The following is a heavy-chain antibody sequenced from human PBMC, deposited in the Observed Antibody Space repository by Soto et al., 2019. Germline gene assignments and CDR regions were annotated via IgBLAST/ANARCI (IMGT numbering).Heavy chain of an antibody. CDR2: IYYSGST. CDR3: ASEVHGTTTAFEI. J-gene: IGHJ3*02. CDR1: GGSISSYY. D-gene: IGHD4-17*01. Sequence: SETLSLTCTVSGGSISSYYWSWIRQPPGKGLEWIGYIYYSGSTNYNPSLKSRVTISVDTSKNQFSLKLSSVTAADTAVYYCASEVHGTTTAFEIWGQGTMVTVSS. V-gene: IGHV4-59*01.